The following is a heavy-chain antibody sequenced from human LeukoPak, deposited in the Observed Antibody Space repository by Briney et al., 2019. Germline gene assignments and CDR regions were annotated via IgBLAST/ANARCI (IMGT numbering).Heavy chain of an antibody. CDR2: IIPIFGTA. Sequence: ASVKVSCKVSGRTFRLYALSWVRHAPGQGLEWMGGIIPIFGTAKYAQKFQDRHPITAHEHKRTPHLAQRRLNSEHRAVFYCARDRTRNSWYDDVRAPGGQGTLVTVS. CDR3: ARDRTRNSWYDDVRAP. D-gene: IGHD6-13*01. J-gene: IGHJ5*02. V-gene: IGHV1-69*01. CDR1: GRTFRLYA.